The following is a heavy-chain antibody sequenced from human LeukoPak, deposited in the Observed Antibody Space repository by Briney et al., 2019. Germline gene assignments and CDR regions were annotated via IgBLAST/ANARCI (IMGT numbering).Heavy chain of an antibody. CDR3: AKSTGAGSGSGLIGY. CDR1: RLNPNSHA. CDR2: FDGGGPTT. J-gene: IGHJ4*02. Sequence: PPRLNPNSHAKDRVRQAPGKRLEWPSAFDGGGPTTYFAGSVRGRFTISRDISRNTVYLQMNNLRADDTAVYYCAKSTGAGSGSGLIGYWGQGTLVTVSS. D-gene: IGHD3-10*01. V-gene: IGHV3-23*01.